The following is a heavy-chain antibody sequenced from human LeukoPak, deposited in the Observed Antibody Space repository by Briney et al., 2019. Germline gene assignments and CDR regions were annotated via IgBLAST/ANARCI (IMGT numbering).Heavy chain of an antibody. V-gene: IGHV1-2*02. CDR1: GYTFTGYY. D-gene: IGHD3-9*01. Sequence: ASVKVSCKASGYTFTGYYMRWVRQAPGQGLEWMGWINPNSGATNYAQKFQGRVTMTRDTSINTAYMELSTLRSDDTAVYYCARSLPPTGYNRLDYWGQGTLVTVSS. J-gene: IGHJ4*02. CDR2: INPNSGAT. CDR3: ARSLPPTGYNRLDY.